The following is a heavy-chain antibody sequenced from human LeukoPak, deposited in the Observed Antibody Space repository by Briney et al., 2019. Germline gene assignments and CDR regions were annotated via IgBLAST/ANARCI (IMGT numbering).Heavy chain of an antibody. J-gene: IGHJ4*02. CDR2: TYYSGST. V-gene: IGHV4-59*01. CDR3: ARDRGSGWYETAFDY. Sequence: PSETLSLTCTVSGGSISSYYWSWIRQPPGTGLEWIGYTYYSGSTNYNPSLKSRVTISVDTSKNQFSLKLSSVTAADTAVYYCARDRGSGWYETAFDYWGQGTLVTVSS. CDR1: GGSISSYY. D-gene: IGHD6-19*01.